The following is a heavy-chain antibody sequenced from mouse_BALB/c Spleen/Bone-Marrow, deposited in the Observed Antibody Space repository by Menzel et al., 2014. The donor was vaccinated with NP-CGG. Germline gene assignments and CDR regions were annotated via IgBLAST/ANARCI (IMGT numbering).Heavy chain of an antibody. CDR1: GFSLTGYG. J-gene: IGHJ4*01. CDR3: ARALYDYDDLYCAMDY. D-gene: IGHD2-4*01. V-gene: IGHV2-6-7*01. Sequence: VKLVESGPGLVAPSQSLSITCTVSGFSLTGYGVNWVRQPPGKGLEWLGMIWGDGSTDYNSALKSRLSISKDNSKSQVFLKMNSLQTVDTARYYCARALYDYDDLYCAMDYWGQGTSVTVSS. CDR2: IWGDGST.